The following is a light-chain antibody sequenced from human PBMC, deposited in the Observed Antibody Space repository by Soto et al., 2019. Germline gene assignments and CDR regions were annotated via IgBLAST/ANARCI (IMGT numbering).Light chain of an antibody. V-gene: IGKV1-9*01. CDR2: AAS. CDR1: QGISSY. J-gene: IGKJ1*01. CDR3: QQANSYPWT. Sequence: IQLTQSPSSLSASVGDRVTITCRASQGISSYLAWYQQKPGKAPKLLIYAASTLQSGVPSRFSGTRSGTDFTLTISSLQPEDFATYYCQQANSYPWTFGQGTKVDIK.